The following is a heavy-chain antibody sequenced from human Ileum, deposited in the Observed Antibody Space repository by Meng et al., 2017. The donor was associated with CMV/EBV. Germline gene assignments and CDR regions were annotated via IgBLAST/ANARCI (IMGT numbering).Heavy chain of an antibody. CDR2: TWYGSKWYY. Sequence: QPHQSGLGSGKPSQTLSISLAGDSVSYGTESWNWIRQSASRGLEWLGRTWYGSKWYYEYAVSVKSRITIIPDTSQNQISLQLNSVTPDDTAVYYCTYGWPLKYWGQGSLVTVSS. CDR3: TYGWPLKY. D-gene: IGHD3-10*01. V-gene: IGHV6-1*01. J-gene: IGHJ4*02. CDR1: DSVSYGTES.